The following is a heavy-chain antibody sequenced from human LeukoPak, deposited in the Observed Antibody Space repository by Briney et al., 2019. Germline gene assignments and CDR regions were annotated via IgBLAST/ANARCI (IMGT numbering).Heavy chain of an antibody. CDR2: ISWNSGMI. Sequence: GGSLRLSCAASGFTFDDYAMHWVRQVPGKGLEWVSGISWNSGMIDYADSVKGRFTISRDNAKNSLSLQMNSLRAEDTAVYYCATGEGIADYWGQGTLVTVSS. CDR3: ATGEGIADY. D-gene: IGHD6-13*01. J-gene: IGHJ4*02. V-gene: IGHV3-9*01. CDR1: GFTFDDYA.